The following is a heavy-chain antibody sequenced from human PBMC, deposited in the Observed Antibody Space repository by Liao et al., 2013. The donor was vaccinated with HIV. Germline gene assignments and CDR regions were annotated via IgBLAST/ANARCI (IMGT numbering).Heavy chain of an antibody. V-gene: IGHV4-30-2*01. CDR3: ARVQLVRGYYSMDV. CDR1: GDSIVYGGFS. Sequence: QLQLQESGSGLVKPSQTLSLTCAVSGDSIVYGGFSWSWIRQPPGKGLEWIGYFYHSGTTYYNPSLKSRVAISLDTSKKQLSLKLSSVTAADTAVYYCARVQLVRGYYSMDVWGKGTTVTVSS. J-gene: IGHJ6*03. CDR2: FYHSGTT. D-gene: IGHD6-6*01.